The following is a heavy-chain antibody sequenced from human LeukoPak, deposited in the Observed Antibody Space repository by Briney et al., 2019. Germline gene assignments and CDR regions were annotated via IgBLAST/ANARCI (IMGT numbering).Heavy chain of an antibody. V-gene: IGHV3-30*04. CDR2: ISYDGSNK. J-gene: IGHJ4*02. CDR3: AITGTTGGFDY. Sequence: PGGSLRLSCAASGFTFSSYAMHWVRQAPGKGLEWVAVISYDGSNKYYADSVKGRFTISRDNSKNTLYLQMNSLRAEDTAVYYCAITGTTGGFDYWGQGTLVTVSS. CDR1: GFTFSSYA. D-gene: IGHD1-7*01.